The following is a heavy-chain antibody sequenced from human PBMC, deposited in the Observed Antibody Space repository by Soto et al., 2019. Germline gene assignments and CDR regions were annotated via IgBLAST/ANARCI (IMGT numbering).Heavy chain of an antibody. CDR2: IIPIFGTA. D-gene: IGHD6-6*01. V-gene: IGHV1-69*01. CDR1: GGTFSSYA. Sequence: QVQLVQSGAEVKKPGSSVKVSCKASGGTFSSYAISWVRQAPGQGLEWMGGIIPIFGTANYAQKFQGRVTITADESTSTAYMELSSLRSEDTAVYYCARVVRNIRVIAARPFNYYGMDVWGQGTTVTVSS. J-gene: IGHJ6*02. CDR3: ARVVRNIRVIAARPFNYYGMDV.